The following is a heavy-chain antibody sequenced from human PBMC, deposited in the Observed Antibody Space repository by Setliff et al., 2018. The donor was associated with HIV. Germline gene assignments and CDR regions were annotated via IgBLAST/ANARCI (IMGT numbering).Heavy chain of an antibody. CDR3: ARDKSYFDY. CDR1: GYSISSGYY. J-gene: IGHJ4*02. V-gene: IGHV4-38-2*02. Sequence: PSETLSLTCAVSGYSISSGYYWGWIRQPPGKGLEWIGSIYHSGSTYYNPSLKSRVTISVDTSKNQFSLKLSSVTAADTAVYYCARDKSYFDYWGQGTLVTSPQ. CDR2: IYHSGST.